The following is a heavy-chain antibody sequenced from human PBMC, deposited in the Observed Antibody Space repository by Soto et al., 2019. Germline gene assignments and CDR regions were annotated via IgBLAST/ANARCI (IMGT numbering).Heavy chain of an antibody. V-gene: IGHV1-3*01. Sequence: QVQLVQSGAEVKKPGASVKVSCEASGYTFTSYTIHWVRQAPGQRLECMGWIDAGNGITKYSQKFQGRVTITRDTSASTAYMELNSLRSEDTALSYCARWRGAFDYWGQGTLVTVSS. CDR3: ARWRGAFDY. CDR1: GYTFTSYT. J-gene: IGHJ4*02. D-gene: IGHD1-26*01. CDR2: IDAGNGIT.